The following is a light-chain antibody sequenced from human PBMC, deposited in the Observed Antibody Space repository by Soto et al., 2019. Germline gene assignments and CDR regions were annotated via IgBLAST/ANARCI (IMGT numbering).Light chain of an antibody. J-gene: IGLJ1*01. V-gene: IGLV1-44*01. CDR3: AAWDDTLNGHYV. Sequence: QSVLTQPPSASGTPGQRVTISCSGSYSNIGSNTVNWYQHLPGTAPKLLISNNNQRPSGVPDRFSASNSGTSASLAISGLQSEDAADYYCAAWDDTLNGHYVFGTGTKLTVL. CDR2: NNN. CDR1: YSNIGSNT.